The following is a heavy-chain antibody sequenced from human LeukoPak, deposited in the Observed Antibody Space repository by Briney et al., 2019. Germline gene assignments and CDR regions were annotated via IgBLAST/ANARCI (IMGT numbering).Heavy chain of an antibody. Sequence: GASVKVSCTASGYTFTGYYMHWVRQAPGQGLEWMGWINPNSGGTNYAQKFQGRVTMTRDTSISTAYMELSRLRSDDTAVYYCARDQHSSGWYYYYGMDVWGQGTTVTVSS. CDR2: INPNSGGT. V-gene: IGHV1-2*02. J-gene: IGHJ6*02. D-gene: IGHD6-19*01. CDR3: ARDQHSSGWYYYYGMDV. CDR1: GYTFTGYY.